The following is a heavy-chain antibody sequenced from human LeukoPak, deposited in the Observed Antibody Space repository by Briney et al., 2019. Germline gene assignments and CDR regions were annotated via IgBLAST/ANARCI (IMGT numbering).Heavy chain of an antibody. D-gene: IGHD2-2*01. CDR3: ARDNPDLLLGYCSSTSCADY. Sequence: SQTLSLTCTVSGGSISSGDYYWSWIRQPPGKGLEWIGYIYYSGSTYYNPSLNSRVTISVDTSNNQFSLKLSSVTAADTAVYYCARDNPDLLLGYCSSTSCADYWGQGTLVTISS. CDR2: IYYSGST. V-gene: IGHV4-30-4*08. J-gene: IGHJ4*02. CDR1: GGSISSGDYY.